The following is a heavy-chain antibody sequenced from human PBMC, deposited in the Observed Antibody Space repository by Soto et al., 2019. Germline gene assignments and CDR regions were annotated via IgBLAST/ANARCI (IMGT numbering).Heavy chain of an antibody. CDR3: ARGVDLRYCSSTSCYPADWFDP. D-gene: IGHD2-2*01. Sequence: ASVKVSCKASGYTFTSYAMHWVRQAPGQRLEWMGWINAGNGNTKYSQKFQGRVTITRDTSASTAYMELSSLRSEDTAVYYCARGVDLRYCSSTSCYPADWFDPWGQGTLVTVSS. CDR1: GYTFTSYA. V-gene: IGHV1-3*01. J-gene: IGHJ5*02. CDR2: INAGNGNT.